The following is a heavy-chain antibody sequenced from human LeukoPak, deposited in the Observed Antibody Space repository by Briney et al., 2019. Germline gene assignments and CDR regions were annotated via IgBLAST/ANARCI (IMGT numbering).Heavy chain of an antibody. V-gene: IGHV3-23*01. D-gene: IGHD4-17*01. CDR3: AKDFTPDGVWDIDY. Sequence: GGSLRLSCAASGFTFSSYAMSWVRQAPGKGLEWVSGIYGGGSGSTFYAESVKGRFTISRDNSKNTLYLQMNSLRDEDTAIYYCAKDFTPDGVWDIDYWGRGTLITVSS. CDR2: IYGGGSGST. CDR1: GFTFSSYA. J-gene: IGHJ4*02.